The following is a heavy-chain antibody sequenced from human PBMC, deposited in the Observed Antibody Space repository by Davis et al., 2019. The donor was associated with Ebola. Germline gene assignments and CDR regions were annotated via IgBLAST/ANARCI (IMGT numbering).Heavy chain of an antibody. CDR1: AYTFTNYD. Sequence: ASATVSCKASAYTFTNYDDHWVRQGTGQGLEWIGWMNPNSANTGSGQKFQGRVTMTRNTSISTAYMELSHLTSEDTAVYYCARGRKVAKMGSWFDPWGQGTLVTVSS. J-gene: IGHJ5*02. CDR3: ARGRKVAKMGSWFDP. V-gene: IGHV1-8*01. D-gene: IGHD5-12*01. CDR2: MNPNSANT.